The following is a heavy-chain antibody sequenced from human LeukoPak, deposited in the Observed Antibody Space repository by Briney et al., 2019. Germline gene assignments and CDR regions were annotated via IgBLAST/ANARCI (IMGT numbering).Heavy chain of an antibody. CDR3: ARDSSWDSSWRQYYYYYYMDV. J-gene: IGHJ6*03. V-gene: IGHV3-48*01. CDR1: GFTFSSYS. CDR2: ISYSSSTI. Sequence: GGSLRLSCAASGFTFSSYSMNWARQAPGKGLEWVSYISYSSSTIYYADSVKGRFTISRDNAKNSLYLQMNSLRAEDTAVYYCARDSSWDSSWRQYYYYYYMDVWGQGTMVTVS. D-gene: IGHD6-13*01.